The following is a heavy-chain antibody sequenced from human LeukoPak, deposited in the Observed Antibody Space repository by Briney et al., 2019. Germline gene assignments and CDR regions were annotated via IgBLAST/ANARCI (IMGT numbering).Heavy chain of an antibody. D-gene: IGHD3-10*01. CDR2: TYYSSKWYN. CDR3: ARDRGPMVKLHLYYYGMDV. J-gene: IGHJ6*02. Sequence: SQTLSLTCGLSGDSVSGNSGAWYWIRQSPSRGLEWLGRTYYSSKWYNDYAVSVKSRITINPDTSKNQFSLQLNSVTPEDTAVYYCARDRGPMVKLHLYYYGMDVWGQGTTVTVSS. CDR1: GDSVSGNSGA. V-gene: IGHV6-1*01.